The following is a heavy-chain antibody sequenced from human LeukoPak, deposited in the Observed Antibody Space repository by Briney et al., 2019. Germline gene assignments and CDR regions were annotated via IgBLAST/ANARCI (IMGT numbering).Heavy chain of an antibody. D-gene: IGHD3-16*01. CDR3: ARDLRDRLDY. V-gene: IGHV3-7*01. J-gene: IGHJ4*02. CDR2: INQDGSEK. CDR1: GLTFSSYW. Sequence: GGSLRLSCAVSGLTFSSYWMSWVRQAPGKGLEWVANINQDGSEKYYVDSMKGRFTISRDNAKNSPYLQMNSLRAEDTAVYYCARDLRDRLDYWGQGTLVTVSS.